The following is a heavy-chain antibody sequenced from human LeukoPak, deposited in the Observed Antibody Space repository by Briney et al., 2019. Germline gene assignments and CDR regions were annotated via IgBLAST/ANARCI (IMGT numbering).Heavy chain of an antibody. CDR3: ARELPAAGTWGIDY. CDR2: INGDGRST. V-gene: IGHV3-74*01. Sequence: GGSLRLPCAASRFTFSSYWMHWVRQGPGKGLVWVSRINGDGRSTTYADSVKGRFTISRDNAKNTLYLQMNSLRAEDTAVYYCARELPAAGTWGIDYWGQGTLVTVSS. CDR1: RFTFSSYW. D-gene: IGHD6-13*01. J-gene: IGHJ4*02.